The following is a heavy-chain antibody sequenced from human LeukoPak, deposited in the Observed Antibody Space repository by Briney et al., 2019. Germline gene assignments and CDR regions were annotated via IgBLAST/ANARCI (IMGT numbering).Heavy chain of an antibody. J-gene: IGHJ1*01. CDR1: GGSISSYY. V-gene: IGHV4-59*01. Sequence: SETPSLTCTASGGSISSYYWSWIRQPPGKGLEWIGYIYYSGSTDYNPSLKSRVTISVDTSKNQFSLKLSSVTAADTAVYYCARGRLGLLWGQGTLVTVSS. D-gene: IGHD1-26*01. CDR2: IYYSGST. CDR3: ARGRLGLL.